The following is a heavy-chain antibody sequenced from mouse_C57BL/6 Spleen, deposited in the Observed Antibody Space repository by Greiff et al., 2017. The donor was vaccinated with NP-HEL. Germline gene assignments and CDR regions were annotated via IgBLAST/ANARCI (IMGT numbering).Heavy chain of an antibody. D-gene: IGHD2-2*01. CDR3: TRGGLRPMDY. CDR2: IDPETGGT. CDR1: GYTFTDYE. V-gene: IGHV1-15*01. Sequence: VQLQESGAELVRPGASVTLSCKASGYTFTDYEMHWVKQTPVHGLEWIGAIDPETGGTAYNQKFKGKAILTADKSSSTAYMELRSLTSEDSAVYYCTRGGLRPMDYWGQGTSVTVSS. J-gene: IGHJ4*01.